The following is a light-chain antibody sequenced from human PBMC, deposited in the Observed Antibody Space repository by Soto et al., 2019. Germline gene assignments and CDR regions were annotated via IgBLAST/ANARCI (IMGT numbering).Light chain of an antibody. CDR2: EVS. CDR3: SSYTAINTV. J-gene: IGLJ1*01. V-gene: IGLV2-14*01. Sequence: QSALTQPASVSGSPGQSITISCTGTSGDVGGYNYVSWYQQHPGKAPQLLIYEVSNRPSGVSNRFSGSKSGNTASLTISGLQTEDEADYYCSSYTAINTVFGTGTKLTVL. CDR1: SGDVGGYNY.